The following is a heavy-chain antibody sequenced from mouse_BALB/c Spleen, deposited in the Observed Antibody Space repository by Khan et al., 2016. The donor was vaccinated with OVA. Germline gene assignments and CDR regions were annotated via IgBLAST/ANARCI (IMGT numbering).Heavy chain of an antibody. J-gene: IGHJ3*01. Sequence: VQLQQSGTELVRPGTSVKLSCKASGYKFTSYWMNWIKKRPEQGLEWNGRIDPYDSETHYNQKFKDKAILTVDKASNTAYMQLSSLTSEDSAVYYGAGNPFAYSGQGTLVTVSA. CDR3: AGNPFAY. CDR1: GYKFTSYW. CDR2: IDPYDSET. V-gene: IGHV1-52*01.